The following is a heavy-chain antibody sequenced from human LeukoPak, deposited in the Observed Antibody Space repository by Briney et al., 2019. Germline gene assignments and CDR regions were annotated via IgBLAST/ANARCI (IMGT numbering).Heavy chain of an antibody. CDR2: ISSSSSYI. CDR3: ARGPRFLEWLFDY. V-gene: IGHV3-21*01. CDR1: GFTFSSYW. D-gene: IGHD3-3*01. J-gene: IGHJ4*02. Sequence: GGSLRLSCAASGFTFSSYWMTWVRQAPGKGLEWVSSISSSSSYIYYADSVKGRFTISRDNAKNSLYLQMNSLRAEDTAVYYCARGPRFLEWLFDYWGQGTLVTVSS.